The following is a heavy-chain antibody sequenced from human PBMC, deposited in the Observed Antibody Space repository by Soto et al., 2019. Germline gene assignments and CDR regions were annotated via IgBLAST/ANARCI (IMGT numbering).Heavy chain of an antibody. CDR2: ISGSGVST. D-gene: IGHD3-22*01. Sequence: QPGGSLRLSCAASGFTFSSYAMSWVRHAPGKGLEWVSAISGSGVSTYYADSVKGRFTISRDNSKNTLYLQMNSLRAEDTAVYYCARGSYYYDSSGYYHYWGQGTLVTVSS. J-gene: IGHJ4*02. V-gene: IGHV3-23*01. CDR1: GFTFSSYA. CDR3: ARGSYYYDSSGYYHY.